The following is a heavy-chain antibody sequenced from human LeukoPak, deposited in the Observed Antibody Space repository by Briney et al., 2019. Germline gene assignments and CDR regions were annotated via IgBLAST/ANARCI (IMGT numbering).Heavy chain of an antibody. CDR1: GGSISSYY. V-gene: IGHV4-59*12. D-gene: IGHD6-13*01. J-gene: IGHJ5*02. CDR3: ARDRYSSSWSTFDP. Sequence: SETLSLTCTVSGGSISSYYWSWIRQPPGKGLEWIGYIYYSGSTNYNPSLKSRVTMSVDTSKNQFSLKLSSVTAADTAVYYCARDRYSSSWSTFDPWGQGTLVTVSS. CDR2: IYYSGST.